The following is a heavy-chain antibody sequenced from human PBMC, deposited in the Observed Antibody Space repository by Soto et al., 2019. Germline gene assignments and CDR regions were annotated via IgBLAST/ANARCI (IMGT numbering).Heavy chain of an antibody. J-gene: IGHJ4*02. CDR1: GYTFTRYA. D-gene: IGHD3-16*01. V-gene: IGHV1-3*01. CDR2: INAGNGNT. CDR3: ARGEFLSYDDY. Sequence: QVQLVQSGAEVKKPGASVKVSCKASGYTFTRYAMHWVRQAPGQRLEWMGWINAGNGNTKYSQKFQGRAIITRDTSASTAYMELSSLRSEDTAVYYCARGEFLSYDDYWGQGTLVTVSS.